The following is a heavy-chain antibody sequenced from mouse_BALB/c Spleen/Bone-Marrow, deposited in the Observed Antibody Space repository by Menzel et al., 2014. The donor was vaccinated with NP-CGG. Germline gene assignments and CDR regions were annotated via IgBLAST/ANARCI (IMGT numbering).Heavy chain of an antibody. V-gene: IGHV1-67*01. CDR3: ARSYYGSSQPFDY. CDR2: ISTYSGNT. CDR1: GYTFTDYA. Sequence: VKLVESGPELVRPGVSVKISCKGSGYTFTDYAMHWVKQSHAKSLEWIGVISTYSGNTNYNQKFKCKATMTVDKSSSTAYMELARLTSEDSAIYYCARSYYGSSQPFDYWGQGTTLTVSS. D-gene: IGHD1-1*01. J-gene: IGHJ2*01.